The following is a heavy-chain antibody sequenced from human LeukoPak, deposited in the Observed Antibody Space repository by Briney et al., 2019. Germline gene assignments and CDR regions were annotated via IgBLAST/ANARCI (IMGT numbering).Heavy chain of an antibody. CDR3: VRGALRDCSYTSCTRGNWFDP. CDR2: INAGGSAT. J-gene: IGHJ5*02. Sequence: GGSLRLSCAAPGFTFSSHWMHWVRQAPEKGLVGVSHINAGGSATYYAASVKGRFTISRDNARNTLYLQMHSLTAEDTGVYYCVRGALRDCSYTSCTRGNWFDPWGQGTLVTVSS. CDR1: GFTFSSHW. D-gene: IGHD2-2*01. V-gene: IGHV3-74*01.